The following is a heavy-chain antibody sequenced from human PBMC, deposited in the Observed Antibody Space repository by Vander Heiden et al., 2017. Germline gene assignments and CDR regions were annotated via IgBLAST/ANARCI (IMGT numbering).Heavy chain of an antibody. D-gene: IGHD1-20*01. V-gene: IGHV3-23*01. J-gene: IGHJ6*02. Sequence: VQLLESGGGVAQPGGCLRPSCAAPRPSFSSTAMNGGRPAPGKGVEGVSVISGRGSNTYYADSVKGRFTISRDNSKNTLYLQMSSLRAEDTAVYYCAKDFGDNGFYYGLDVWGQGTTVTVS. CDR3: AKDFGDNGFYYGLDV. CDR2: ISGRGSNT. CDR1: RPSFSSTA.